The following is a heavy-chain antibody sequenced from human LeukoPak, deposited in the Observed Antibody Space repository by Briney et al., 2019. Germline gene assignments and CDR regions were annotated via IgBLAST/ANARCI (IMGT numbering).Heavy chain of an antibody. Sequence: PGGSLRLSCAASGFTFSSYAMSWVRQAPGKGLEWVSAISGSGGSTYYADSVKGRFTISRDNAKNSLYLQMNSLRAEDTAVYYCARDGGGPYCGGDCYSLDWFDPWGQGTLVTVSS. V-gene: IGHV3-23*01. CDR2: ISGSGGST. J-gene: IGHJ5*02. D-gene: IGHD2-21*02. CDR3: ARDGGGPYCGGDCYSLDWFDP. CDR1: GFTFSSYA.